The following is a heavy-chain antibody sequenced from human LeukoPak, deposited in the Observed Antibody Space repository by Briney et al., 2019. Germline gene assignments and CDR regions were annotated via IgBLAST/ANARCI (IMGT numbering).Heavy chain of an antibody. J-gene: IGHJ3*01. V-gene: IGHV1-2*02. CDR3: ARGSGGNAFDF. CDR2: INPNSGAT. Sequence: ASVKVSCKTSGYTFIKYYVHWVRQAPGQGLEWMGWINPNSGATNYAQKFRGRVTVTRDTSITTVYMDLTGLKSDDTAVYFCARGSGGNAFDFWGQGTMVTVSS. CDR1: GYTFIKYY. D-gene: IGHD3-16*01.